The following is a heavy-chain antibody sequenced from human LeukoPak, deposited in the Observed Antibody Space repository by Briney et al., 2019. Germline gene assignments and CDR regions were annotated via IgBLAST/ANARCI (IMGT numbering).Heavy chain of an antibody. V-gene: IGHV1-18*01. D-gene: IGHD6-13*01. CDR2: INAYNGNT. J-gene: IGHJ6*03. CDR3: ARDRHIAAAVYYYYMDV. Sequence: ASVKVSCKASGYTFTSYIISWVRQAPGQGVEWMGWINAYNGNTDYAQRVQSRVTMTTDTSTSTAYMEVRSLRSDDTAVYYCARDRHIAAAVYYYYMDVWGKGTPVTVSS. CDR1: GYTFTSYI.